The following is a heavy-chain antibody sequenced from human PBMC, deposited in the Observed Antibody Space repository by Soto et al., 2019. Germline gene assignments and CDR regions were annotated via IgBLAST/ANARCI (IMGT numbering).Heavy chain of an antibody. CDR1: GLTFSDYG. CDR2: ISYDGSFV. CDR3: AKERGRNRNFAMDV. J-gene: IGHJ6*02. D-gene: IGHD1-1*01. V-gene: IGHV3-30*18. Sequence: PGGSLRLSCVVSGLTFSDYGFHWVRQAPGKGLDWVAAISYDGSFVYYADSVRGRFTISRDNSRNTLDPQMNTLRHEDTAVYYCAKERGRNRNFAMDVWGQGTSVTV.